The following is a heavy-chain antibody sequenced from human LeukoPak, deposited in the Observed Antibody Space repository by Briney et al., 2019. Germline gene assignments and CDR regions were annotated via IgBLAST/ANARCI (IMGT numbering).Heavy chain of an antibody. CDR3: ARQTGSGLFILP. CDR1: GDSISSGSYY. J-gene: IGHJ4*02. Sequence: MASETLSLTCSVSGDSISSGSYYWGWIRQPPGKGLEWIGSIYYSGNTYYNASLKSQVSISIDTSKNQFSLRLTSVTAADTAVYYCARQTGSGLFILPGGQGTLVTVSS. V-gene: IGHV4-39*01. CDR2: IYYSGNT. D-gene: IGHD3/OR15-3a*01.